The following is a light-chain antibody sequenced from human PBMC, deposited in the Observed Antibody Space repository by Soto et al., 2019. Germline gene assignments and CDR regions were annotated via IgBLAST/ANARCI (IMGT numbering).Light chain of an antibody. CDR2: GAS. V-gene: IGKV3D-7*01. J-gene: IGKJ1*01. CDR3: YLYYHTLRA. CDR1: QSHSSSS. Sequence: ESVFTHWRISLCRSPVETASLSCRVSQSHSSSSLAWYQQKPGQPPPLLISGASSSAADIPARIISSGSGTDFSLPIISRLHDDYFIFYSYLYYHTLRAFGQGTKVDIK.